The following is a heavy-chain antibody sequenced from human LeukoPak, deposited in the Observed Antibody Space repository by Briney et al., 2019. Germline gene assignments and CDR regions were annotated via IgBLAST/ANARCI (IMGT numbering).Heavy chain of an antibody. CDR3: ARAKEGRYFDY. CDR1: GFTFSNYW. V-gene: IGHV3-74*01. CDR2: INSDGSST. D-gene: IGHD2-15*01. Sequence: PGGSLRLSCEASGFTFSNYWMHWVRQAPGKGLVWVSRINSDGSSTSYADSVKGRFTISRDNAKNTLYLQMNSLRAEDTAVYYCARAKEGRYFDYWGQGTLVTVSS. J-gene: IGHJ4*02.